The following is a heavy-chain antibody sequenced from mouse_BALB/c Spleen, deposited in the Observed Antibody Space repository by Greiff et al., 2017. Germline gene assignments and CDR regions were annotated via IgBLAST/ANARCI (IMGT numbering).Heavy chain of an antibody. V-gene: IGHV5-17*02. CDR3: ARFLYALDY. J-gene: IGHJ2*01. D-gene: IGHD1-1*01. Sequence: EVQLVESGGGLVQPGGSRKLSCAASGFTFSSFGMHWVRQAPEKGLEWVAYISSGSSTIYYADTVKGRFTISRDNPKNTLFLQMTSLRSEDTAMYYCARFLYALDYWGQGTTLTVSS. CDR1: GFTFSSFG. CDR2: ISSGSSTI.